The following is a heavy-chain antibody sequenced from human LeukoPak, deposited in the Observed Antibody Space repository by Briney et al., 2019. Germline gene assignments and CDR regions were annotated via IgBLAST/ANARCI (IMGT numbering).Heavy chain of an antibody. CDR2: INPSGGST. Sequence: ASVKVSCKASGGTFSSYAISWVRQAPGQGLEWMGIINPSGGSTSYAQKFQGRVTMTRDMSTSTVYMELSSLRSEDTAVYYCASWGPTGTTLGSRSYYFDYWGQGTLVTVSS. CDR1: GGTFSSYA. V-gene: IGHV1-46*01. CDR3: ASWGPTGTTLGSRSYYFDY. J-gene: IGHJ4*02. D-gene: IGHD1-1*01.